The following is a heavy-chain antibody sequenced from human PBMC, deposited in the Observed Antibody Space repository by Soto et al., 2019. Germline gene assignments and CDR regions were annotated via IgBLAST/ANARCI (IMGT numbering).Heavy chain of an antibody. CDR3: ARMPGCSGGSCYSDWFDP. V-gene: IGHV1-8*01. J-gene: IGHJ5*02. CDR1: GYTFTSYD. CDR2: MNPNSGNT. D-gene: IGHD2-15*01. Sequence: QVQLVQSGAEVKKPGASVKVSCKASGYTFTSYDINWVRQATGQGLEWMGWMNPNSGNTGYAQKFQGRVTMTRNTSISTAYIELGSRRSEDTAVYYCARMPGCSGGSCYSDWFDPWGQGTLVTVSS.